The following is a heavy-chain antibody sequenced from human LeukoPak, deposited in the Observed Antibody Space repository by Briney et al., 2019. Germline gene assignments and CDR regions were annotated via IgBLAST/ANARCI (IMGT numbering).Heavy chain of an antibody. D-gene: IGHD3-22*01. V-gene: IGHV1-69*06. Sequence: SVKVSCKASGGTFSSYAISWVRQAPGQGLEWMGGIIPIFGTANYAQKFQGRVTITADKSTSTAYMELRSLRSDDTAVYYCATVRYYYDSSGRMNYFDYWGQGTLVTVSS. CDR1: GGTFSSYA. CDR2: IIPIFGTA. CDR3: ATVRYYYDSSGRMNYFDY. J-gene: IGHJ4*02.